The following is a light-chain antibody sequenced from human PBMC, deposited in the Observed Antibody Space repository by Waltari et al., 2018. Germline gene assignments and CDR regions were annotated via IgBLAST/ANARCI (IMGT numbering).Light chain of an antibody. V-gene: IGLV1-51*02. CDR1: SSKIGNNY. CDR3: GTGDASLGGI. CDR2: EKN. J-gene: IGLJ1*01. Sequence: QSVLTQPPSVSAAPGQTVTISCSADSSKIGNNYVSWYQHFPGTAPKLLIYEKNRRPSGLPDRFSGSKAGTSATLGSTGLQTGDEADYYCGTGDASLGGIFGTGTKVTVL.